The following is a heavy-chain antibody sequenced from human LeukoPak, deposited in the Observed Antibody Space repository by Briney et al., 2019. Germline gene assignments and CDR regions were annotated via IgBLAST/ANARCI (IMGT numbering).Heavy chain of an antibody. J-gene: IGHJ4*02. V-gene: IGHV1-69*05. CDR3: PRGAVPAADGFFDY. D-gene: IGHD2-2*01. CDR1: GCTFRRYA. CDR2: IIPIFGTA. Sequence: SVTVSCQASGCTFRRYALSWVRQAPPQGLEWMGRIIPIFGTANYPQLFQDRVQLTTGEVKNTAFMELNSCQSEDTALYFRPRGAVPAADGFFDYWGQGNLVTVSS.